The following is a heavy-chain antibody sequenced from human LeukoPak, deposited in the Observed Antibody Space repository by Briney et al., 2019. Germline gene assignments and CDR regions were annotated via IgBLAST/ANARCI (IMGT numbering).Heavy chain of an antibody. CDR3: ARVRETYYYDSSGYYLSYYYGMDV. D-gene: IGHD3-22*01. CDR1: GFTFSSYS. J-gene: IGHJ6*02. V-gene: IGHV3-21*01. CDR2: ISSSSSYI. Sequence: PGGSLRLSCAASGFTFSSYSMNWVRQAPGKGLEWVSSISSSSSYIYYADSVKGRFTISRDNAKNSLYPQMNSLRAEDTAVYYCARVRETYYYDSSGYYLSYYYGMDVWGQGTTVTVSS.